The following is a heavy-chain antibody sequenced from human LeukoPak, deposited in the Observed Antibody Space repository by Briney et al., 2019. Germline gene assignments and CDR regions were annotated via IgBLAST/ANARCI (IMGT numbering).Heavy chain of an antibody. V-gene: IGHV3-21*01. CDR1: GFTFSSYS. D-gene: IGHD1-26*01. CDR3: ARDGGWELPFDY. Sequence: PGGSLRLSCAASGFTFSSYSMNWVRQAPGKGLEWVSSISSSSSYIYYADAVKGRFTISRDNAKNSLYLQMNSLRAEDTAVYYCARDGGWELPFDYWGQGTLVTVSS. J-gene: IGHJ4*02. CDR2: ISSSSSYI.